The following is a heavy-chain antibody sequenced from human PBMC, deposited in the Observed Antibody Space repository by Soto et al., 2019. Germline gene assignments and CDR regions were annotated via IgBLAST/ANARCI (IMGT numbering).Heavy chain of an antibody. CDR2: MSPDSGNT. V-gene: IGHV1-8*02. Sequence: QVQVVQSRAEVKKPGASVRVSCKTSGYTFTDYDINWVRQAAGQGLEYMGWMSPDSGNTGYSQQFQGRVTMTSNTSTSTAYMELRSLRSDDTAVYYCARESTSSCHDYWGQGTLVTVSS. CDR1: GYTFTDYD. J-gene: IGHJ4*02. D-gene: IGHD6-13*01. CDR3: ARESTSSCHDY.